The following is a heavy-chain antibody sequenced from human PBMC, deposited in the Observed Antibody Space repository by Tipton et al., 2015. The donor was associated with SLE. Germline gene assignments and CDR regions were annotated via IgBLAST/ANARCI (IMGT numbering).Heavy chain of an antibody. D-gene: IGHD6-19*01. J-gene: IGHJ2*01. CDR2: IYYSGST. CDR1: GGSIRSSSYY. Sequence: TLSLTCTVSGGSIRSSSYYWGWIRQPPGKGLEWIGTIYYSGSTYYNPSLKSRVTISGDTSKSHFSLNLSSVTATDTAVYYCARGVRIAVVKGWYFDLWGRGTLVTVSS. V-gene: IGHV4-39*07. CDR3: ARGVRIAVVKGWYFDL.